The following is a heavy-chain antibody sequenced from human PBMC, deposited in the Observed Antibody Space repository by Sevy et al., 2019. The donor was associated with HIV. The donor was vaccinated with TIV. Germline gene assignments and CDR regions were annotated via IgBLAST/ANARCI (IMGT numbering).Heavy chain of an antibody. CDR2: LSYDDSDE. V-gene: IGHV3-30-3*02. J-gene: IGHJ4*02. CDR1: GFIFSTSP. D-gene: IGHD3-10*01. Sequence: QAGGSLRLSCAASGFIFSTSPMHWVRQAPGKGLECVAILSYDDSDENYADSVKGRFTISRDNSKDTLYLQMNSLRTEDTAVYYCAKDDLGSIDYWGQGTLVTVSS. CDR3: AKDDLGSIDY.